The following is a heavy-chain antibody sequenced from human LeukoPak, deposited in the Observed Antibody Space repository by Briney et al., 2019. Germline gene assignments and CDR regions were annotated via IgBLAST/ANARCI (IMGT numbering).Heavy chain of an antibody. CDR3: ARDRLGYCSSTSCRNYYYYGMDV. Sequence: ASVKVSCKASGYTFTSYGISWVRQAPGQGLEWMGWISAYNGNTNYAQKLQGRVTMTTDTSTSTAYMELRSLRSDDTAVYYCARDRLGYCSSTSCRNYYYYGMDVWGQGTTVTVSS. V-gene: IGHV1-18*01. J-gene: IGHJ6*02. CDR1: GYTFTSYG. D-gene: IGHD2-2*01. CDR2: ISAYNGNT.